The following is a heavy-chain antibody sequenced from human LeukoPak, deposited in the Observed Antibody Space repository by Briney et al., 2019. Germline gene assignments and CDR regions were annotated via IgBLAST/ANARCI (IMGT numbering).Heavy chain of an antibody. CDR3: ATVRSYDILPDY. Sequence: ASVKVSCKVSGYTLTELSMHWVRQAPGKGLEWMGGFDPEDGETIYAQKFQGRVTMTEDTSTDTAYMELSSLRSEDTAVYYCATVRSYDILPDYWGQGTLVTVSS. D-gene: IGHD3-9*01. CDR2: FDPEDGET. CDR1: GYTLTELS. V-gene: IGHV1-24*01. J-gene: IGHJ4*02.